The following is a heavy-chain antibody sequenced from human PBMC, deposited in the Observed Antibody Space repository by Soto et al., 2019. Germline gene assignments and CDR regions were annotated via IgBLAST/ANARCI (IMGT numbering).Heavy chain of an antibody. Sequence: EVQLVESGGGLVKPGGSLRLSCAASGFTFSSYSMNWVRQAPGEGLEWVSSITTYSTSIYYADSVKGRFTISRDNAKYSLFLQMNSLRAEDTAVYYCARGYGDYIPDAFNIWGQGTMVTVSS. V-gene: IGHV3-21*01. D-gene: IGHD4-17*01. J-gene: IGHJ3*02. CDR1: GFTFSSYS. CDR3: ARGYGDYIPDAFNI. CDR2: ITTYSTSI.